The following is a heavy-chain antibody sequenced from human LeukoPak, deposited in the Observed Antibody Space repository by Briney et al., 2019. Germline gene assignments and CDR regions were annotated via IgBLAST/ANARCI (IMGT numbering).Heavy chain of an antibody. V-gene: IGHV1-69*13. CDR3: ARDWRSGSYSY. CDR2: IIPIFGTA. CDR1: GGTFIKYA. D-gene: IGHD1-26*01. Sequence: ASVNVSCKACGGTFIKYAISWVRQAPGQGLEWMGGIIPIFGTANYAQKFQGRVTITADESTSTAYMELSSLRSEDTAVYYCARDWRSGSYSYWGQGTLVTVSS. J-gene: IGHJ4*02.